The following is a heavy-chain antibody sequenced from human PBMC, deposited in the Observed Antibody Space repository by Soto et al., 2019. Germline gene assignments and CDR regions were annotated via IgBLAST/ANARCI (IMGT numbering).Heavy chain of an antibody. CDR1: GGTFSSYA. V-gene: IGHV1-69*13. Sequence: SVKVSWKASGGTFSSYAISWVRQAPGQGLEWMGGIIPIFGTANYAQKFQGRVTITADESTSTAYMELSSLRSEDTAVYYCATTSSGYPLNGMDVWGQGTTVTVSS. D-gene: IGHD3-22*01. CDR3: ATTSSGYPLNGMDV. J-gene: IGHJ6*02. CDR2: IIPIFGTA.